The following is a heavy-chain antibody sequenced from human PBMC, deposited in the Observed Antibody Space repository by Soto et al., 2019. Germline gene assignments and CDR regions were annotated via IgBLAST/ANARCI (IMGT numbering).Heavy chain of an antibody. CDR1: GFTFSSYA. V-gene: IGHV3-23*01. J-gene: IGHJ4*02. D-gene: IGHD6-13*01. CDR3: AKDGGRLAAPGYYFDY. CDR2: ISGSGGST. Sequence: GGSLRLSCAASGFTFSSYAMSWVRQAPGKGLEWVSAISGSGGSTYYADSVKGRFTISRDNSKNTLYLQMNSLRAEDTAVYYCAKDGGRLAAPGYYFDYWGQGTLVTVSS.